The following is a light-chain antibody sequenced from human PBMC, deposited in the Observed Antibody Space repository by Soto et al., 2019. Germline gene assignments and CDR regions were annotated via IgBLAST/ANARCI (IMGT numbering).Light chain of an antibody. V-gene: IGLV2-14*03. CDR1: SSDVGHPYNY. Sequence: QSALTQPASVSGSPGQSITISCTGTSSDVGHPYNYVSWYQQHPGKAPKLLIFKVSNRPSGISGRFSGSKSGNTASLTISGHQAEDEADYYCMSLIDSTSTHWVLGGGTKVTVL. CDR2: KVS. J-gene: IGLJ3*02. CDR3: MSLIDSTSTHWV.